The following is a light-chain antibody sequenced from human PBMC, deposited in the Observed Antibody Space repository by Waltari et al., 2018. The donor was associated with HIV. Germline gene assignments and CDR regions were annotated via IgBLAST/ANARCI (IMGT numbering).Light chain of an antibody. V-gene: IGLV3-21*02. CDR3: QVWDKTAACV. CDR1: DLGSKG. J-gene: IGLJ3*02. Sequence: SYVLTQPPSVSVAPGQTASITCRGDDLGSKGVQWYYQKSGQAPLLVVYDDSDRPSGIPARFSGSNSDNTATLNISRVAAGDEADYYCQVWDKTAACVFGGGTKLTVL. CDR2: DDS.